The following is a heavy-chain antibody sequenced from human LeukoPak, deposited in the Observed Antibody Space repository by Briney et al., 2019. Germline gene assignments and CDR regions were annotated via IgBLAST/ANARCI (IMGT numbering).Heavy chain of an antibody. CDR1: GGSISSYY. D-gene: IGHD6-13*01. Sequence: PSETLSLTCTVSGGSISSYYWSWIRQPAGKGLEWIGRIYTGGSTTYNPSLKSRVTMSVDTSKNQFSLQLSSVTAADTAVYYCARRASSSWYYDYWGQGTLVTVSS. V-gene: IGHV4-4*07. CDR3: ARRASSSWYYDY. J-gene: IGHJ4*02. CDR2: IYTGGST.